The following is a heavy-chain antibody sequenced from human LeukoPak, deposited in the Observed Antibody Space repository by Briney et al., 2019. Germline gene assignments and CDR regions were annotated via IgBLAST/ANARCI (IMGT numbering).Heavy chain of an antibody. CDR2: IGTSTSYI. CDR3: ARDPRRLDY. CDR1: GFTFSTYI. Sequence: GGSLRLSCAASGFTFSTYIMNWVRQTPGKGLEWVSSIGTSTSYIYYADSVKGRFTISRNNAKNSLYLEMNSLRAEDTAVYYCARDPRRLDYWGQGTLVTVSS. J-gene: IGHJ4*02. V-gene: IGHV3-21*01.